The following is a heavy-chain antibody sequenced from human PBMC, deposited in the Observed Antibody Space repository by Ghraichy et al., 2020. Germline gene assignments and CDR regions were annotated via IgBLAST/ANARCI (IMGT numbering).Heavy chain of an antibody. V-gene: IGHV4-59*01. CDR3: ARGTHNWGSDY. J-gene: IGHJ4*02. D-gene: IGHD7-27*01. CDR1: GGSISSYY. Sequence: SETLSLTCTVSGGSISSYYWSWIRQPPGKGLEWIGYIYYSGSTNYNPSLKSRVTISVDTSKNQFSLKLSSVTAADTAVYYCARGTHNWGSDYWGQGTLVTVSS. CDR2: IYYSGST.